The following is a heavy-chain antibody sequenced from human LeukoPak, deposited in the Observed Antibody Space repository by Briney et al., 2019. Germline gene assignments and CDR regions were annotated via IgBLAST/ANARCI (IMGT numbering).Heavy chain of an antibody. J-gene: IGHJ4*02. D-gene: IGHD3-3*01. CDR1: GFTFSSYW. Sequence: PGGSLRLSCAASGFTFSSYWMSWVRQAPGKGLEWVSYISSSGSTIYYADSVKGRFTISRDNAKNSLYLQMNSLRAEDTAVYYCARDNWPDDFAPLDYWGQGTLVTVSS. V-gene: IGHV3-48*04. CDR3: ARDNWPDDFAPLDY. CDR2: ISSSGSTI.